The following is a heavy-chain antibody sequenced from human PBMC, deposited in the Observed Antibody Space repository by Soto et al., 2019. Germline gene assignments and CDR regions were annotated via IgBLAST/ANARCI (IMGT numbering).Heavy chain of an antibody. D-gene: IGHD3-10*01. Sequence: EMHLVDSGGGLVKPGGSLRLSCAASGFTFSHAWMSWVRQAPGKGLEWVAIINEDGGETHYLDSVKGRFTISRDNIEKSVSLQLKSLRVEDTAEYYCVRVGDGGSNYYGLDVWGQGTTVTVSS. CDR1: GFTFSHAW. CDR3: VRVGDGGSNYYGLDV. V-gene: IGHV3-7*01. J-gene: IGHJ6*02. CDR2: INEDGGET.